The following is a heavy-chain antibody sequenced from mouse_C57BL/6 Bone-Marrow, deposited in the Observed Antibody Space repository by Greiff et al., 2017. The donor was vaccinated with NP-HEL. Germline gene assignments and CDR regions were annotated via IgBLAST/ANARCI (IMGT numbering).Heavy chain of an antibody. J-gene: IGHJ4*01. CDR1: GYTFTSYG. CDR3: ARGYYGGFYYAMDY. Sequence: VQLQQSGAELARPGASVKLSCKASGYTFTSYGISWVKQRTGQGLEWIGEIYPRSGNTYYNEKFKGKATLTADKSSSTAYMELRSLTSEDSAVYFCARGYYGGFYYAMDYWGQGTSVTVSS. CDR2: IYPRSGNT. D-gene: IGHD1-2*01. V-gene: IGHV1-81*01.